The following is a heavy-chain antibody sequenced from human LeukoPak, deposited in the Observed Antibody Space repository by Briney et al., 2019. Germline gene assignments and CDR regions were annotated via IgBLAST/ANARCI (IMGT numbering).Heavy chain of an antibody. CDR2: INPNSGGT. CDR1: RYTFTGYY. CDR3: AREIGTYCSSTSCYNSGINWFDP. J-gene: IGHJ5*02. V-gene: IGHV1-2*02. Sequence: ASVKVSCKASRYTFTGYYMHWVRQAPGQGLEWMGWINPNSGGTNYAQKFQGRVTMTRDTSISTAYMELGRLRSDDTAVYYCAREIGTYCSSTSCYNSGINWFDPWGQGTLVTVSS. D-gene: IGHD2-2*02.